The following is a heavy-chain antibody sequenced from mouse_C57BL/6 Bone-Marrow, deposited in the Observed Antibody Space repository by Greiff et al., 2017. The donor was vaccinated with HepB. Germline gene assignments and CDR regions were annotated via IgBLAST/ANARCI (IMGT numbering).Heavy chain of an antibody. V-gene: IGHV1-55*01. Sequence: QVQLQQPGAELVKPGASVKMSCKASGYTFTSYWITWVKQRPGQGLEWIGDIYPGSGSTNYNEKFKSKATLTVDTSSSTAYMQLSSLTSEDSAVYYCARSTTVVAWDYFDYWGQGTTLTVSS. CDR1: GYTFTSYW. D-gene: IGHD1-1*01. J-gene: IGHJ2*01. CDR3: ARSTTVVAWDYFDY. CDR2: IYPGSGST.